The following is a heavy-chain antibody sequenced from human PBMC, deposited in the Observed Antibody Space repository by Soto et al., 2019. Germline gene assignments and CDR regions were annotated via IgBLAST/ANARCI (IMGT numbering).Heavy chain of an antibody. V-gene: IGHV3-30*03. CDR3: ASIGGVVVVAATGAFDI. D-gene: IGHD2-15*01. CDR2: ISYDGSKK. J-gene: IGHJ3*02. CDR1: GFTFSSYG. Sequence: QVQLGESGGGGVQPGRSLRLSCAAAGFTFSSYGMHWVRQSPGKGLEWVAVISYDGSKKYYEDSVKGRFTISRDNSKNTLYLQMNRLRAEDTAVYYCASIGGVVVVAATGAFDIWGPGTMVTVSS.